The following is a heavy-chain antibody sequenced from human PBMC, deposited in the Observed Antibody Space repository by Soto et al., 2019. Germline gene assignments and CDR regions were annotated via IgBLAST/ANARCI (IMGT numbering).Heavy chain of an antibody. CDR3: ASGRLLGCVDV. D-gene: IGHD2-15*01. Sequence: EVQLVESGGGLVQPGGSLRLSCAASGFTFSSYDMHWVRQATGKGLEWVSAIGTAGDTYYPGSVKGRFTISRENAKNSLYLQMNSRRAGDTDVYYCASGRLLGCVDVWGQGTTVTVSS. V-gene: IGHV3-13*04. CDR2: IGTAGDT. CDR1: GFTFSSYD. J-gene: IGHJ6*02.